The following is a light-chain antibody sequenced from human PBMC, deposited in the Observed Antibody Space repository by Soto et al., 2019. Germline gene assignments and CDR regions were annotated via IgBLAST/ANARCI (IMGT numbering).Light chain of an antibody. CDR3: SSYTVSRTYV. CDR2: TVS. V-gene: IGLV2-14*01. CDR1: TSDVGAYNY. J-gene: IGLJ1*01. Sequence: QSALTQPASVSGSPGQSITISCTGTTSDVGAYNYVSWYQQHPGKAPKLMIYTVSNRPSGVSNRFSGSKSGNTASLTISGLQAEDEADYYCSSYTVSRTYVFGTGTKVTVL.